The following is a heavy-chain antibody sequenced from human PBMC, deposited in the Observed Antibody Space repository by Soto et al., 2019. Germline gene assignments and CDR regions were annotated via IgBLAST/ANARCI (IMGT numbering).Heavy chain of an antibody. V-gene: IGHV1-69*13. CDR1: GGTFSSYA. J-gene: IGHJ4*02. D-gene: IGHD2-21*02. CDR3: ARSPYCGGDCYSRPFDY. Sequence: ASVKVSCKASGGTFSSYAISWVRQAPGQGLEWMGGIIPIFGTANYAQKFQGRVTITADESTSTAYMELSSLRSEDTAVYYCARSPYCGGDCYSRPFDYWGQGTLVTVSS. CDR2: IIPIFGTA.